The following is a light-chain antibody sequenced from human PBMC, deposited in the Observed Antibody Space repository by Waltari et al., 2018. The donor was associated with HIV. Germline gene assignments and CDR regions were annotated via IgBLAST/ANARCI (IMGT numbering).Light chain of an antibody. CDR3: GTWDPRLSAGV. CDR2: DNN. CDR1: SSTIGKDY. Sequence: QSVLTQPPSVSAAPGQKVTISCPGSSSTIGKDYVSWYQHVPGAAPRLLIYDNNKRPSGIPDRFSGSKSGASATLDITGLQTGDEADYYCGTWDPRLSAGVFGGGTKLTVL. V-gene: IGLV1-51*01. J-gene: IGLJ3*02.